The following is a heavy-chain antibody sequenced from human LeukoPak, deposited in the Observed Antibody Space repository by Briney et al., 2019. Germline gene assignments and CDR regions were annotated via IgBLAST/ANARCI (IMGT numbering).Heavy chain of an antibody. Sequence: SGPTLVKPTQTLTLTCTFSGFSRSTSGVGVGWIRQPPGKALEWLALLYWNDDKRYSPSLKSRLTITKDTSKNQVVLTMTNMDPVDTATYYCAHSQGSGSYYNSWYYYYMDVWGKGTTVTVSS. CDR2: LYWNDDK. V-gene: IGHV2-5*01. J-gene: IGHJ6*03. CDR3: AHSQGSGSYYNSWYYYYMDV. D-gene: IGHD3-10*01. CDR1: GFSRSTSGVG.